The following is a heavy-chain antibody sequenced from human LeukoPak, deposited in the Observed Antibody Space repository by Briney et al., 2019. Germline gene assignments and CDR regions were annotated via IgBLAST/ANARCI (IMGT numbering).Heavy chain of an antibody. CDR1: GGSISSYY. D-gene: IGHD4-23*01. CDR2: IYYSGST. CDR3: ARGYGGPGGFDI. Sequence: SETLSLTCTVSGGSISSYYWSWIRQPPGKGLEWIGYIYYSGSTNYNPSLKSPVTISLDTSKNQFSLKLNPVTAADTAVYYCARGYGGPGGFDIWGQGTMVTVSS. V-gene: IGHV4-59*01. J-gene: IGHJ3*02.